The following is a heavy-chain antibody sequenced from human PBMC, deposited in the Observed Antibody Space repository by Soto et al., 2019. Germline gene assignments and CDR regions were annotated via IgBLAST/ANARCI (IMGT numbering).Heavy chain of an antibody. CDR3: ARGRDCTNGVCPSGMDV. CDR2: INPSGGST. CDR1: GYTFDTYY. J-gene: IGHJ6*02. V-gene: IGHV1-46*02. D-gene: IGHD2-8*01. Sequence: ASVKVSCKASGYTFDTYYFTWVRQAPGQGLEWLGIINPSGGSTGYAQKFQGRVTMTRDTSTSTVYMELSSLRSEDTAVYYCARGRDCTNGVCPSGMDVWGQGTTVTVSS.